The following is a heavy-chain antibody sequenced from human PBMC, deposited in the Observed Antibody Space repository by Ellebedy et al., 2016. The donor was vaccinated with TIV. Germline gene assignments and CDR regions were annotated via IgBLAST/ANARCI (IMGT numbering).Heavy chain of an antibody. CDR3: ARGLSRRWMEGFY. J-gene: IGHJ4*02. CDR1: GYTFTTYA. Sequence: AASVKVSCKASGYTFTTYAMHWVRQAPGQRLEWMGWINAGNGDTKYSQKFQGRVIITRDTSASTDYMELSSLRSEDTAVYYCARGLSRRWMEGFYWGQGTLVTVSS. D-gene: IGHD3-3*01. CDR2: INAGNGDT. V-gene: IGHV1-3*01.